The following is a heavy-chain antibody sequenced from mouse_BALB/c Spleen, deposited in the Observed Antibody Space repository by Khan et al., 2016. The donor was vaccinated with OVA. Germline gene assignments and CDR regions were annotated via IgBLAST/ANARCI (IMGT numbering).Heavy chain of an antibody. D-gene: IGHD2-14*01. CDR1: GYTFTTYT. CDR3: GREGAYYRSDGWFAY. Sequence: VQLQESGAELARPGASVKMSCKASGYTFTTYTIHWVKQRPGQGLEWIGYIIPSCDYTNYNQKFKDKATLTADKSSSTAYMQLSSLTSEDSAVYYCGREGAYYRSDGWFAYWGQGTLVTVSA. J-gene: IGHJ3*01. V-gene: IGHV1-4*01. CDR2: IIPSCDYT.